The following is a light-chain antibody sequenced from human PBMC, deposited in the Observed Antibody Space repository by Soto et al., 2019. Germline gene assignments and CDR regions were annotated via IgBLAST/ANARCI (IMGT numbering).Light chain of an antibody. CDR1: SSNIGNTY. V-gene: IGLV1-47*01. CDR3: AAWDDSLTSWV. J-gene: IGLJ7*01. CDR2: RNN. Sequence: QSVLTQPPSASGAPGQTVTISCSGSSSNIGNTYVYWFQQLPGTAPKLLIHRNNQRPSGVPDRFSGSRSGTSASLAISGLRSEDEADYYCAAWDDSLTSWVFGGGTQLTVL.